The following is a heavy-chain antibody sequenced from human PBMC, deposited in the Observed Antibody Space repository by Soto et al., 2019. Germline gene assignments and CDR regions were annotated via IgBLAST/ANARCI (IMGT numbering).Heavy chain of an antibody. CDR3: ARHDYGDLEYFQH. D-gene: IGHD4-17*01. J-gene: IGHJ1*01. Sequence: QLQLQESGPGLVKPSETLSLTCTVSGGSISSSSYYWGWIRQPPGKGLEWIGSIYYSGSTYYNPSLKSRVTISVDTSKNQFSLKLSSVTAADTAVYYCARHDYGDLEYFQHWGQGTLVTVSS. CDR2: IYYSGST. V-gene: IGHV4-39*01. CDR1: GGSISSSSYY.